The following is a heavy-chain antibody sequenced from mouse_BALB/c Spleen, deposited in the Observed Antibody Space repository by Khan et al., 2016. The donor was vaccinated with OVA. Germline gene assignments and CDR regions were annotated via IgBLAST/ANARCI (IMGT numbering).Heavy chain of an antibody. V-gene: IGHV2-6-7*01. D-gene: IGHD2-10*01. CDR1: GFSLTGYG. J-gene: IGHJ4*01. CDR2: IWGDGST. CDR3: ARAYYGNYREAMDY. Sequence: VKLLESGPGLVAPSQSLSITCTVSGFSLTGYGVNWVRQPPGKGLEWLGMIWGDGSTDYNSALKSRLNLSKDNSKSQVFLKMNSLQTDDTARYDCARAYYGNYREAMDYWGHGTSVTVSS.